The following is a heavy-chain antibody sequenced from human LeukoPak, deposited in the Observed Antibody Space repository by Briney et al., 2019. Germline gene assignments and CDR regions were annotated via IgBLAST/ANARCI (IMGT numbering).Heavy chain of an antibody. CDR1: GYTFTSYG. D-gene: IGHD2-2*01. V-gene: IGHV1-18*01. CDR2: ISAYNGNT. J-gene: IGHJ4*02. CDR3: ARLGYCSSTSCHAFDY. Sequence: ASVKVSCEASGYTFTSYGISWVRQAPGQGLEWMGWISAYNGNTNYAQKFQGRVTMTTDTPTSTAYMELRSLRSDDTAVYYCARLGYCSSTSCHAFDYWGQGTLVTVSS.